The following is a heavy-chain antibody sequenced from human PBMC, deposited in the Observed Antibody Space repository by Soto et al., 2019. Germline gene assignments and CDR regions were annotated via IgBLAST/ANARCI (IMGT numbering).Heavy chain of an antibody. CDR3: AKERVITSGGVIVPFDY. CDR2: ISYDGSNK. Sequence: PGGSLRLSCAASGFTFSSYGMHWVRQAPGKGLEWVAVISYDGSNKYYADSVKGRFTISRDNSKNTLYLQMNSLRAEDTAVYYCAKERVITSGGVIVPFDYWGQGTLVTVSS. D-gene: IGHD3-16*02. CDR1: GFTFSSYG. V-gene: IGHV3-30*18. J-gene: IGHJ4*02.